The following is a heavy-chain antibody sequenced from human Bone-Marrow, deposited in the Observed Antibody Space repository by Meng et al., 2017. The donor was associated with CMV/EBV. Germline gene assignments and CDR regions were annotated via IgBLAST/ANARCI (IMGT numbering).Heavy chain of an antibody. CDR1: GFTFSSYW. Sequence: GESLKISCAASGFTFSSYWMHWVRQAPGKGLVWVSRINSDGSSTSYADSVKGRFTISRDNAKNPLYLQMNSLRAEDTAVYYCARDRRFLEWLFGDVWGQGHTVNIAS. J-gene: IGHJ6*02. CDR2: INSDGSST. D-gene: IGHD3-3*01. CDR3: ARDRRFLEWLFGDV. V-gene: IGHV3-74*01.